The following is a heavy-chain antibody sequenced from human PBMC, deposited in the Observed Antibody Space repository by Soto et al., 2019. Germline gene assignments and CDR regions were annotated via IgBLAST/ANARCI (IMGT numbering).Heavy chain of an antibody. CDR1: GGSVTSSSCY. V-gene: IGHV4-39*01. CDR2: IYHTGTT. D-gene: IGHD1-20*01. J-gene: IGHJ5*02. Sequence: QLQLQESGPGLVKPSETLSLTCTVSGGSVTSSSCYWGWIRQPPGKGLEWIGDIYHTGTTYYNPSLKSRVTIYVDTSTEQFSLKLSSVTAADTAMYYCVRLTSRITAASHGRSNCLVPWVPGTMVSVSS. CDR3: VRLTSRITAASHGRSNCLVP.